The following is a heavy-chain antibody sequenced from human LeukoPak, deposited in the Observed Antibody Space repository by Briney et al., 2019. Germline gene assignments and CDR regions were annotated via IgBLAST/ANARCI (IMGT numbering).Heavy chain of an antibody. Sequence: GSLRLSCAASGFTFNSYAMSWVRQAPGKGLEGVSAISGSGGSTYYADSVKGRFTISRDNSKNTLYLQMNSLRAEDTAVYYCAKDSPMGSSWYWFDPWGQGTLVTVSS. D-gene: IGHD6-13*01. CDR3: AKDSPMGSSWYWFDP. CDR1: GFTFNSYA. V-gene: IGHV3-23*01. J-gene: IGHJ5*02. CDR2: ISGSGGST.